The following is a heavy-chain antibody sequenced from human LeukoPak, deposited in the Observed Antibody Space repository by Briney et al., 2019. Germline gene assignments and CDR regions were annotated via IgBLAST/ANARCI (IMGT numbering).Heavy chain of an antibody. Sequence: GGSLRLSCAASGFTFSNYWMHWVRQVPGKGLVWVSRINSDGSSTRYADSVKGRFTISRDNAKNTLYLQMNSLRAEDTAVYYCARGGPGSSSWYSYWYFDLWGRGTLVTVSS. D-gene: IGHD6-13*01. V-gene: IGHV3-74*01. J-gene: IGHJ2*01. CDR2: INSDGSST. CDR3: ARGGPGSSSWYSYWYFDL. CDR1: GFTFSNYW.